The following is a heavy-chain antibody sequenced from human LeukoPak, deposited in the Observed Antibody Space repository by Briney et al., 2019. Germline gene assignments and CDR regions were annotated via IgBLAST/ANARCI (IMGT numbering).Heavy chain of an antibody. CDR3: TREWNYYDNSGCYGEY. J-gene: IGHJ4*02. V-gene: IGHV3-7*04. D-gene: IGHD3-22*01. CDR2: IKQDGSQK. Sequence: GGSLRLSCAASGFSFSSYWMSWVRHAPGKGLEWVANIKQDGSQKYYVDSVKGRFTVSRDNAKNSLYLQMNSLRAEDTAVYYCTREWNYYDNSGCYGEYWGQGTLVTVSS. CDR1: GFSFSSYW.